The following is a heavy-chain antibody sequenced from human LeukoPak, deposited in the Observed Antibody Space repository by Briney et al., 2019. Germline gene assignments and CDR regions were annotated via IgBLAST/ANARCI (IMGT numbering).Heavy chain of an antibody. Sequence: PGGSLRLSCAASGFTVSSNYMSWVRQAPGKGLEWVSVIYSGGSTYYADSVKGRLTISRDNSKNTLYLQMNSLRAEDTAVYYCAGVVVAATWAFDYWGQGTLVTVSS. CDR1: GFTVSSNY. V-gene: IGHV3-53*01. CDR3: AGVVVAATWAFDY. J-gene: IGHJ4*02. CDR2: IYSGGST. D-gene: IGHD2-15*01.